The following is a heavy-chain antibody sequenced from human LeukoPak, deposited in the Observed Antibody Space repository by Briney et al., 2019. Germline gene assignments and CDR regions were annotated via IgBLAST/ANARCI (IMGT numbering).Heavy chain of an antibody. CDR3: ARDHDAFDI. CDR2: IKSDGST. V-gene: IGHV3-74*01. CDR1: GFTFSSYW. Sequence: PGGSLRLSCAASGFTFSSYWMHWVRQTPGKGLVWVSRIKSDGSTIYADSVKGRFTISRDNSKNTLYLQMNSLRAEDTAVYYCARDHDAFDIWGQGTMVTVSS. J-gene: IGHJ3*02.